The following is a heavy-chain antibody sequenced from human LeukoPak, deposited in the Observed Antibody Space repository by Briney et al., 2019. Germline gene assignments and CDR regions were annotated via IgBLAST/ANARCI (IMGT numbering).Heavy chain of an antibody. CDR3: ARGVAAAGSRLDP. D-gene: IGHD6-13*01. V-gene: IGHV1-2*02. Sequence: ASVKVSCKTSGYRFTGYYLHWVRQAPGQGFEWLGWINPNSGGTNYAQKFQDSVSMTRDTSINTAYMELSSLRLDDTAVYYCARGVAAAGSRLDPWGQGTLITVSS. J-gene: IGHJ5*02. CDR1: GYRFTGYY. CDR2: INPNSGGT.